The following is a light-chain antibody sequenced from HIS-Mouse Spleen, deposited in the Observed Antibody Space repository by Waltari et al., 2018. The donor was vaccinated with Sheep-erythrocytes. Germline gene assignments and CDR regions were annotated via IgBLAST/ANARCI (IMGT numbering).Light chain of an antibody. V-gene: IGKV2-30*02. J-gene: IGKJ2*01. CDR1: QSLVHSDGHTY. CDR3: MQGTHWPPYT. Sequence: DVVMTQSPLSPPVTLGQPASISCRSRQSLVHSDGHTYLNWFQQRPGQSPRRLIYKVSNRDSGVPDRFSGSGSGTDFTLKISRVEAEDVGVYYCMQGTHWPPYTFGQGTKLEIK. CDR2: KVS.